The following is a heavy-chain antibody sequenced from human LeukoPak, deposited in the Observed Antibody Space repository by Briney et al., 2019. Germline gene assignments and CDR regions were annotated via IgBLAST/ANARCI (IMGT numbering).Heavy chain of an antibody. D-gene: IGHD6-13*01. Sequence: PGGSLRLSCAASGFTFSNAWMSWVRQAPGKGLEWVGRIKSKTDGGTTDYAAPVKGRFTISRDDSKNTLYLQMNSLKTEDTAVYYCTTRDYSSSWYPGVGYMDVWGKGTTVTISS. CDR2: IKSKTDGGTT. CDR1: GFTFSNAW. J-gene: IGHJ6*03. CDR3: TTRDYSSSWYPGVGYMDV. V-gene: IGHV3-15*01.